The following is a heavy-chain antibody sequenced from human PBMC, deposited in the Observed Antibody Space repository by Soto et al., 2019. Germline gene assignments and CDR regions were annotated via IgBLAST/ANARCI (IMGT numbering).Heavy chain of an antibody. J-gene: IGHJ6*01. CDR3: TTLRIQTIGLALMDV. Sequence: KGLEWVGRIKSKTDGGTTDYAAPVKGRFTISRDDSKNTLYLQMNSLKTEDTAVYYFTTLRIQTIGLALMDVSAQRT. D-gene: IGHD2-8*01. CDR2: IKSKTDGGTT. V-gene: IGHV3-15*07.